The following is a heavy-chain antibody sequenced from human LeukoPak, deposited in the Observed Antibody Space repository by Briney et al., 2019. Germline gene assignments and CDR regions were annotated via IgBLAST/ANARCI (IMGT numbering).Heavy chain of an antibody. CDR1: GFTFSSYE. CDR3: AGIAAAGTWYFDY. V-gene: IGHV3-48*03. J-gene: IGHJ4*02. CDR2: ISSSGSTI. D-gene: IGHD6-13*01. Sequence: GGSLRLSCAASGFTFSSYEMNWVRQAPGKGLEWGSYISSSGSTIYYADSVKGRFTISRDNAKNSLYLQMNSLRAEDTAVYYCAGIAAAGTWYFDYWGQGTLVTVSS.